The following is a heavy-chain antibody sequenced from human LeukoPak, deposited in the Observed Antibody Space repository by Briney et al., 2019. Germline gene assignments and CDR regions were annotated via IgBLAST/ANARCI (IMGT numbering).Heavy chain of an antibody. V-gene: IGHV3-30*01. CDR2: ISYDGSDE. CDR3: ARDPAYCSRTSCYRGAKYFQH. J-gene: IGHJ1*01. CDR1: GFTFSNYA. D-gene: IGHD2-2*02. Sequence: PGGSLRLSCAASGFTFSNYAMNWVRQAPGKGLEWVAVISYDGSDEYYADSVKGRFTISRDNSKNTLYLQMNSLRAEDTAVYYCARDPAYCSRTSCYRGAKYFQHLGLGTLVTVSS.